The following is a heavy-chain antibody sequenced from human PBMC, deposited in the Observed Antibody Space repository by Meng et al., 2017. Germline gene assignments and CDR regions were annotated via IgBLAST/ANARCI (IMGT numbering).Heavy chain of an antibody. V-gene: IGHV4-39*07. CDR1: GGSISSSSYY. D-gene: IGHD2-2*01. CDR2: IYYSGST. Sequence: SETLSLTCTVSGGSISSSSYYWGWIRQPPGKGLEWIGSIYYSGSTYYNPSLKSRVTISVDTSKNQFSLKLSSVTAADTAVYYCARLYCSSTSCYEDYWGQGKLVTVCS. J-gene: IGHJ4*02. CDR3: ARLYCSSTSCYEDY.